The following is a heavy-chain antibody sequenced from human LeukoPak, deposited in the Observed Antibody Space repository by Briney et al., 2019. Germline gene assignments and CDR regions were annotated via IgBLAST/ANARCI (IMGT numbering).Heavy chain of an antibody. CDR3: ARAVPKTPPDY. D-gene: IGHD3-10*02. CDR2: ISSSSSYI. V-gene: IGHV3-21*01. Sequence: KTGGSLRLSCAASGFTFSGYSMNWVRQAPGKGLEWVSSISSSSSYIYYADSVKGRFTISRDNAKNSLYLQMNSLRAEDTAVYYCARAVPKTPPDYWGQGTLVTVSS. CDR1: GFTFSGYS. J-gene: IGHJ4*02.